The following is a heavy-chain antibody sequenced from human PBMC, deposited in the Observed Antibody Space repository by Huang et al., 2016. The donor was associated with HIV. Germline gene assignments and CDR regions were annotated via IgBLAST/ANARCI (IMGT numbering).Heavy chain of an antibody. D-gene: IGHD3-22*01. CDR3: ARGPNDSSGYYDF. CDR1: GGTFSSNA. Sequence: QVQLVQSGAEVKKPGSSVKVSCKASGGTFSSNAISWVRQAPGQGLEWMGGIIPIFGTATYAQKFQGRVTITADESTSTAYVELRRLRSEDTAVYYCARGPNDSSGYYDFWGQGTLVTVSS. V-gene: IGHV1-69*13. J-gene: IGHJ4*02. CDR2: IIPIFGTA.